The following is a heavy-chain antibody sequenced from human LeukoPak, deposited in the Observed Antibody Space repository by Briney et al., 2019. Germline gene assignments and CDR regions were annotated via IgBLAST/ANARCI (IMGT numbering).Heavy chain of an antibody. CDR1: GGTFSNYA. V-gene: IGHV1-69*06. J-gene: IGHJ6*03. D-gene: IGHD2-2*01. CDR3: ARGGGVCSSTSCRAYYYYYYYYMDV. CDR2: IIPIFGTA. Sequence: SVKVSCKASGGTFSNYAISWVRQAPGQGLEWMGGIIPIFGTANYAQKFRGRVTITADKSTRTAYMELSSLRSEDTAVYYCARGGGVCSSTSCRAYYYYYYYYMDVWGKGTTVTVSS.